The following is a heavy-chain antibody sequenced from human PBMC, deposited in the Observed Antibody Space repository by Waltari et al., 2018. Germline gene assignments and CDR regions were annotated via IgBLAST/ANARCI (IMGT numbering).Heavy chain of an antibody. V-gene: IGHV1-2*06. CDR3: ARDASTAVPEGDAFDI. CDR1: GYTFSAYF. Sequence: QVQLVQSGAEVKKPGASVKVSCKASGYTFSAYFMHWVRQAPGQGLEWMGRVDPNSGGTNYARKFQGRVTMTRDTSISTSYMERRRLTFDDTALYYCARDASTAVPEGDAFDIWGQGTMVAVSA. CDR2: VDPNSGGT. J-gene: IGHJ3*02. D-gene: IGHD6-19*01.